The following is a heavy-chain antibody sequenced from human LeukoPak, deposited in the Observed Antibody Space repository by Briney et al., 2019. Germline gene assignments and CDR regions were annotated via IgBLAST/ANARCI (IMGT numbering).Heavy chain of an antibody. CDR2: IYPGDPET. Sequence: GESLKISCKASGYSFNSYYIGWVRQMPGKGQEWMGMIYPGDPETRYSPSFQGHVTISLDRSITTAYLRFNNLKASDTAMYYCARGVDFWSGSPYFDFWGQGTLVTVSS. V-gene: IGHV5-51*01. D-gene: IGHD3-3*01. CDR3: ARGVDFWSGSPYFDF. J-gene: IGHJ4*02. CDR1: GYSFNSYY.